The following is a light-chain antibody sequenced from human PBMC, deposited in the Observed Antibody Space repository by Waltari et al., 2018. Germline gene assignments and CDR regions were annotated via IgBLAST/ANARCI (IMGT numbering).Light chain of an antibody. CDR3: AAYASANTLL. CDR1: SDDIGNYRY. J-gene: IGLJ2*01. CDR2: EVT. V-gene: IGLV2-14*01. Sequence: QSALTQPASVSGSPGQSITIPCPGTSDDIGNYRYVPWYQQHPGRAPKLILYEVTNRPSGVSDRFSGSKSGNTASLTISGLQTEDEADYYCAAYASANTLLFGGGTQLTVL.